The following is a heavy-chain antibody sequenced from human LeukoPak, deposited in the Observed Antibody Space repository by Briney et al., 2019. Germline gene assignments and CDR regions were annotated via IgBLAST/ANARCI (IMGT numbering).Heavy chain of an antibody. Sequence: SETLSLTCTVSGGSISSYYWSWIRQPPGKGLEWIGYIYYSGSTNYNPSLKSRVTISVDTSKNQFSLKLSSVTAADTAVYYCARVDTISGVVCWGQGTLVTVSS. D-gene: IGHD3-3*01. CDR1: GGSISSYY. CDR2: IYYSGST. V-gene: IGHV4-59*01. CDR3: ARVDTISGVVC. J-gene: IGHJ4*02.